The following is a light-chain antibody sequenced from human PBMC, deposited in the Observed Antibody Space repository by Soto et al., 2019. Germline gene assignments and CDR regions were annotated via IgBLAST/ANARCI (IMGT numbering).Light chain of an antibody. Sequence: QSVLTQPASVSGSPGQSITISCTGTSSDVGSYNLVSWYRQHPGKAPKLMIYEGSKRPSGVSNRFSGSKSGNTASLTISGLQAEDEADYYCCSYAGSSTFFGTGTKVTVL. V-gene: IGLV2-23*03. CDR3: CSYAGSSTF. CDR1: SSDVGSYNL. CDR2: EGS. J-gene: IGLJ1*01.